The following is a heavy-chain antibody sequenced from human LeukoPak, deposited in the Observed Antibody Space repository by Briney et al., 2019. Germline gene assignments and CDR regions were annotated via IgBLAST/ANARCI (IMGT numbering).Heavy chain of an antibody. Sequence: ASVKVSCKASGYTFTSYDINWVRQATGRGLEWMRWMNPNSGNTGYAQKFQGRVTITRNTSISTAYMELSSLRSEDTAVYYCARGRRTRYCSSTSCYYFDYWGQGTLVTVSS. CDR1: GYTFTSYD. D-gene: IGHD2-2*01. CDR3: ARGRRTRYCSSTSCYYFDY. V-gene: IGHV1-8*03. CDR2: MNPNSGNT. J-gene: IGHJ4*02.